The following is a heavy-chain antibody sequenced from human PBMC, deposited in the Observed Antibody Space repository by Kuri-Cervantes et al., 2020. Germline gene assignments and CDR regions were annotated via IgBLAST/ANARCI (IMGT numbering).Heavy chain of an antibody. CDR1: GGTFSSYA. J-gene: IGHJ4*02. Sequence: SVKVSCKASGGTFSSYAISWVRQAPGQGLEWMGGITPIFGTANYAQKFQGRVTITTDESTSTAYMELSSLRSEGTAVYYCARVGYYYDSSGYYDYWGQGTLVTVSS. CDR3: ARVGYYYDSSGYYDY. D-gene: IGHD3-22*01. CDR2: ITPIFGTA. V-gene: IGHV1-69*05.